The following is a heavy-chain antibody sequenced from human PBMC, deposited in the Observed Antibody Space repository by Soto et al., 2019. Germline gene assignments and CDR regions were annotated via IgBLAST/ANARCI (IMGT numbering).Heavy chain of an antibody. CDR2: IAGEGIST. Sequence: EVNLVESGAGSVQQGGTMRISCAGSGFSFIKYWMHWVRQAPGKGLVWVSRIAGEGISTNYADSVKGQFTASRDNAKKTVYLEISRPSAEDTAVYYCIIDRKSGDFWGQGTLHTLSS. J-gene: IGHJ5*01. CDR1: GFSFIKYW. CDR3: IIDRKSGDF. D-gene: IGHD3-10*01. V-gene: IGHV3-74*01.